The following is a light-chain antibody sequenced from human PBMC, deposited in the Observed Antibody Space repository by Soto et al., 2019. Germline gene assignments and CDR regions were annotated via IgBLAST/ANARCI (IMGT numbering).Light chain of an antibody. Sequence: IQMTQSASSVSASLGDRVTITWRASGDVDEYVSWYQQKPGKAPRLLLYSVSSLHDGVPSRFSGSGSGTLSTLTINNLKPGDFATYYCLQGYSLWTFGQGTKVDIK. CDR1: GDVDEY. CDR2: SVS. J-gene: IGKJ1*01. CDR3: LQGYSLWT. V-gene: IGKV1-39*01.